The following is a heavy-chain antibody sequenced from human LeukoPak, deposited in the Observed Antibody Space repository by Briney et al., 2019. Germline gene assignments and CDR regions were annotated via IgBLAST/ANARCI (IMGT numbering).Heavy chain of an antibody. V-gene: IGHV3-33*01. J-gene: IGHJ5*02. Sequence: PGRSPRLSCAASGFAFSSYGMHWVRQAPGKGLEWVAVIWYDGSNKYYADSVKGRFTISRDNSKNTLYLQMNSLRAEDTAVYYCARDLGFTMIEFGWFDPWGQGTLVTVSS. CDR1: GFAFSSYG. CDR2: IWYDGSNK. D-gene: IGHD3-22*01. CDR3: ARDLGFTMIEFGWFDP.